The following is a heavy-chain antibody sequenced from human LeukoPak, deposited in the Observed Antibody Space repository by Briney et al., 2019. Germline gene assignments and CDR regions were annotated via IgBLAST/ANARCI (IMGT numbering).Heavy chain of an antibody. D-gene: IGHD2-2*01. CDR1: GDSFSGYY. CDR2: INHSGST. CDR3: ASTERCSTTCPLDY. V-gene: IGHV4-34*01. J-gene: IGHJ4*02. Sequence: PSETLSLTCTVYGDSFSGYYWSWIRQPPGKGLEWIGEINHSGSTNYNPSLKSRVIISLDTSKNHFSLKLSSMTAADTAVYYCASTERCSTTCPLDYWGQGTLVAVSS.